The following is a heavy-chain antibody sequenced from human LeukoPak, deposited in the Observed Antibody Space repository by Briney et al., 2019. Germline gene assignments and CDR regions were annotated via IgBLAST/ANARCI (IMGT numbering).Heavy chain of an antibody. CDR3: ARACWCVSRMAFDP. J-gene: IGHJ5*02. D-gene: IGHD2-8*01. CDR2: INTDGSGI. Sequence: PGGSLRLSCAASGFTFSIYDMSWVRQAPGKGLVWVSHINTDGSGINYADSVEGRFTISRDNAKNSLYLQMNSLRAEDTAVYYCARACWCVSRMAFDPWGQGTLVTVSS. CDR1: GFTFSIYD. V-gene: IGHV3-74*01.